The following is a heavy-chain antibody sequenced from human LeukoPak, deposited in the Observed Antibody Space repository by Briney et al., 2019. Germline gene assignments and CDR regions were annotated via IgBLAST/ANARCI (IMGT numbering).Heavy chain of an antibody. CDR2: IYYSGST. V-gene: IGHV4-39*07. CDR3: ARVGSDWNDVRYNWFDP. D-gene: IGHD1-1*01. J-gene: IGHJ5*02. CDR1: GGSISSSSYF. Sequence: SETLSLTCTVSGGSISSSSYFWSWIRQPPGEGLEWIATIYYSGSTYYNPSLKSRVTISVDRSKNQFSLKLSSVTAADTAVYYCARVGSDWNDVRYNWFDPWGQGTLVTVSS.